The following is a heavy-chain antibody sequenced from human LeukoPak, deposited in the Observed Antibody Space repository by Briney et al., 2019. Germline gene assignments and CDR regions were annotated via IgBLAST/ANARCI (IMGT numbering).Heavy chain of an antibody. CDR2: IYYSGYT. V-gene: IGHV4-39*07. CDR3: ARSCRILDIVATIRARLGGNGFDI. J-gene: IGHJ3*02. Sequence: SETLSLTCTVSGGSISSSSYYWGWIRQPPGKGLEWIGSIYYSGYTYYNPSLKSRVTIAVETSKNQFSLKLSSVTAADKAVYYCARSCRILDIVATIRARLGGNGFDIWGQGTMVTVSS. CDR1: GGSISSSSYY. D-gene: IGHD5-12*01.